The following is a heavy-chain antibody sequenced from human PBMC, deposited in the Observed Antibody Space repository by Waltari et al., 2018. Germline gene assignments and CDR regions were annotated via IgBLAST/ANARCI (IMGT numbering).Heavy chain of an antibody. D-gene: IGHD3-3*01. V-gene: IGHV4-59*08. CDR1: GGFISSCY. CDR2: IYYSGRT. Sequence: QVQLQVSGPGLVKPSETLSLPCTVAGGFISSCYWSWIRQPPGKGMEWIGCIYYSGRTNNNASLKSRVTISVDTSKNQFSLKLSSVTAADTAVDYCARQRLRSTIIGVIPGGFDIWGQGTMVTVSS. J-gene: IGHJ3*02. CDR3: ARQRLRSTIIGVIPGGFDI.